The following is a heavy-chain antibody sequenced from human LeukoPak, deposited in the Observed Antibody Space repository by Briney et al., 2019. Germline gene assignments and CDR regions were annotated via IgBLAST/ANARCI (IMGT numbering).Heavy chain of an antibody. Sequence: PGGSLRLSCAASGFTFSSYSMNWVRQAPGKGLEWVSSISSSSSYIYYADSVKGRFTISRDNAKNSLYLQMNSLRPDDTALYYCARALADSRGYYLGFDYWGQGTLVTVSS. J-gene: IGHJ4*02. V-gene: IGHV3-21*01. CDR2: ISSSSSYI. D-gene: IGHD3-22*01. CDR1: GFTFSSYS. CDR3: ARALADSRGYYLGFDY.